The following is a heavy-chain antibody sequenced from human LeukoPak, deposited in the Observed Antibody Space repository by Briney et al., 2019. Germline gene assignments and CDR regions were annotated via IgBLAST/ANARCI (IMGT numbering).Heavy chain of an antibody. V-gene: IGHV3-11*06. D-gene: IGHD3-10*01. CDR1: GFTFSDYY. CDR3: ARGEFDFDY. J-gene: IGHJ4*02. Sequence: GGSLRLSCAASGFTFSDYYMSWIRQAPGKGLEWVSYISSSSSYTNYADSVKGRFTISRDNAKNSLYLQMNSPRAEDTAVYYCARGEFDFDYWGQGTLVTVSS. CDR2: ISSSSSYT.